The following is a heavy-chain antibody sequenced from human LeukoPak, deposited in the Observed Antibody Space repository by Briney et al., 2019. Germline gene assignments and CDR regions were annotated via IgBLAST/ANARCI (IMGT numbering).Heavy chain of an antibody. CDR3: ARARYCSGGSCYAEY. Sequence: GESLKISCKASGYSFTNNWIGWVRQMPGKGLEWMGIIYPGDSDTRYSPPFKGQVTISADKSITTAYLQWSSLKASDTAMYYCARARYCSGGSCYAEYWGQGTLVTVSS. J-gene: IGHJ4*02. D-gene: IGHD2-15*01. CDR2: IYPGDSDT. CDR1: GYSFTNNW. V-gene: IGHV5-51*01.